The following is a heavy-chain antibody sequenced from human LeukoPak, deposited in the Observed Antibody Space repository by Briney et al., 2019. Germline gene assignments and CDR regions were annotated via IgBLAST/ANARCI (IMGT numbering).Heavy chain of an antibody. CDR3: ARGSSWHY. CDR2: LNRNGDIT. J-gene: IGHJ4*02. V-gene: IGHV3-20*04. Sequence: GGSLRLSCAASGFTFDDYGMSWVRQAPGKGLEWVSGLNRNGDITGYADSVKGRFIISRDNAKNSLYLQMNSLRAEDTAVYYCARGSSWHYWGQGTLVTVSS. D-gene: IGHD6-13*01. CDR1: GFTFDDYG.